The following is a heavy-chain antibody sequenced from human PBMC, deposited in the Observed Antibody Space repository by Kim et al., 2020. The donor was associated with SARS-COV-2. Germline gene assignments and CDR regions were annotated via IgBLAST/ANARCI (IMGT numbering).Heavy chain of an antibody. J-gene: IGHJ2*01. CDR3: ARRLSNTSGWGSHYCDL. CDR1: GGSFSGYY. D-gene: IGHD3-10*01. V-gene: IGHV4-34*01. CDR2: INHSGRT. Sequence: SETLSLTCAAYGGSFSGYYWSWIRQPPGKGLEWIGEINHSGRTNYNPSLKSRVTISVDTSKNQFSLKLTSVTAADAALYFCARRLSNTSGWGSHYCDLWG.